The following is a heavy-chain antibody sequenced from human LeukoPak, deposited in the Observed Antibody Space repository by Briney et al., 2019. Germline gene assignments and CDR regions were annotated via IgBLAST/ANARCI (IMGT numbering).Heavy chain of an antibody. D-gene: IGHD5-24*01. J-gene: IGHJ4*02. CDR2: INPSGGST. CDR3: ARDGDGYTKGRFDY. V-gene: IGHV1-46*01. Sequence: ASVKVSCKASGYTFTSYYMHWVRQAPGQGLEWMGIINPSGGSTSYAQKFQGRVTMTTDTSTTTAYMELRGLRSDDTAVYYCARDGDGYTKGRFDYWGQGTLVTVSS. CDR1: GYTFTSYY.